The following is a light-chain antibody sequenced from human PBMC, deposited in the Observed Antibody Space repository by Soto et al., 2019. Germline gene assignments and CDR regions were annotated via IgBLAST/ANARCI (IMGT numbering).Light chain of an antibody. CDR2: SNY. J-gene: IGLJ1*01. CDR1: SSNIESNT. V-gene: IGLV1-44*01. Sequence: QSVLTQPPSASGTPGQRVTISCSGSSSNIESNTVTCYQQLPGTAPKLVIYSNYDRPSGVPDRFSGSTSGTSASLVIRGPLFEVGGGYYCAAGDDFMTGVVFG. CDR3: AAGDDFMTGVV.